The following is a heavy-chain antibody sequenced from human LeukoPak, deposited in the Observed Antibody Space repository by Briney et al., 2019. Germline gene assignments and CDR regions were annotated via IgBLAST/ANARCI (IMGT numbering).Heavy chain of an antibody. CDR3: AKPRTNDYGGNFDC. D-gene: IGHD4-23*01. CDR1: GFTFSSYS. Sequence: GGSLRLSCAASGFTFSSYSMNWVRQAPGKGLEWVSSISSSSSSSSYTYYADSVKGRFTISRDNAKNSLFLQMDGLRAEDTAVYYCAKPRTNDYGGNFDCWGQGTLVTVSS. CDR2: ISSSSSSSSYT. V-gene: IGHV3-21*06. J-gene: IGHJ4*02.